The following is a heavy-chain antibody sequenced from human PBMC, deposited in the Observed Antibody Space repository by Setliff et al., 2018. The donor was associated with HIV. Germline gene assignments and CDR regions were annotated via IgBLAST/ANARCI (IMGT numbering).Heavy chain of an antibody. Sequence: HPGGSLRLSCVASGFTFGNDGMHWARQAPGKGLEWLAYIRKDGSGRYYADSVTGRFAISRDNSKNTVHLYLNALRTEDTASYHCVKDHSWSFDYWGQGIVVTVSS. CDR1: GFTFGNDG. CDR3: VKDHSWSFDY. V-gene: IGHV3-30*02. J-gene: IGHJ4*02. CDR2: IRKDGSGR.